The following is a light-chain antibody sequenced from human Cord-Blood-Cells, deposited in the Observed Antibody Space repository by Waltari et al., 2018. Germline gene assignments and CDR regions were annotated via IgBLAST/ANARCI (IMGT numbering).Light chain of an antibody. CDR3: SSYTSSSTWV. CDR1: SSDVGGYHY. Sequence: QSARTQPASVSGSPGQSITIPCTGTSSDVGGYHYVSWYQQHPGKAPKLMIYDVSNRPSGVSNRFSGSKSGNTASLTISGLQAEDEAEYYCSSYTSSSTWVFGGGTKLTVL. CDR2: DVS. J-gene: IGLJ3*02. V-gene: IGLV2-14*03.